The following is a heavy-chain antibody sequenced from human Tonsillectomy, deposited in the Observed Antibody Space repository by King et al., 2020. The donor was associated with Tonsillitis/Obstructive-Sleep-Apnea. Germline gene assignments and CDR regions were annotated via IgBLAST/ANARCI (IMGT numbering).Heavy chain of an antibody. CDR2: IWYDGSNK. CDR1: GFTFSSYG. D-gene: IGHD6-19*01. CDR3: ARDSDWYFDY. J-gene: IGHJ4*02. V-gene: IGHV3-33*01. Sequence: VQLVESGGGVVQPRRSLRLSCAASGFTFSSYGMHWVRQAPGKGLEWVAVIWYDGSNKYYADSVKGRFTISRDSSKNTLDLQMNSLRAEDTAVYYCARDSDWYFDYWGQGTLVTVSS.